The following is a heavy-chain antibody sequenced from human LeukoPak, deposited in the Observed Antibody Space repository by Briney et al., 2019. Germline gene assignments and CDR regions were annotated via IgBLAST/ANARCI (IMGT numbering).Heavy chain of an antibody. CDR1: GFTFDDYA. J-gene: IGHJ4*02. Sequence: PGGSLRLSCAASGFTFDDYAMHWVRQAPGKGLEWVSGISWNSGSIGYADSVKGRFTISRDNAKNSLYLQMNSLRAEDTAVYYCARSLYYVDTAMVDFWGQGTLVTVSS. D-gene: IGHD5-18*01. CDR2: ISWNSGSI. CDR3: ARSLYYVDTAMVDF. V-gene: IGHV3-9*01.